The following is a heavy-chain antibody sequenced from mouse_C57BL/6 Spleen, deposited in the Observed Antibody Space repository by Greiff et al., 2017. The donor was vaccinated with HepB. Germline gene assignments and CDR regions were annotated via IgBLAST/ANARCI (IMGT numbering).Heavy chain of an antibody. J-gene: IGHJ3*01. CDR3: ASAYYSNYPAWFAY. CDR1: GFSLTSYG. Sequence: QVQLKQSGPGLVQPSQSLSITCTVSGFSLTSYGVHWVRQSPGKGLEWLGVIWSGGSTGYNAAFISRLSISKDNSKSQVFFKMNSLQADDTAIYYCASAYYSNYPAWFAYWGQGTLVTVSA. D-gene: IGHD2-5*01. CDR2: IWSGGST. V-gene: IGHV2-2*01.